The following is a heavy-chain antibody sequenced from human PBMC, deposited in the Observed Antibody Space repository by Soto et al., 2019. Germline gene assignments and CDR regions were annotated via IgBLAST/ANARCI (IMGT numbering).Heavy chain of an antibody. D-gene: IGHD3-22*01. V-gene: IGHV3-15*07. Sequence: GGSLRLSCAASGFTFSNAWMNWVRQAPGKGLEWVGRIKSKTDGGTTDYAAPVKGRFTISRDDSKNTLYLQMNSLKTEDTAVYYCTTVRYDSSGYYYYGMDVWGQGTTVTVSS. J-gene: IGHJ6*02. CDR2: IKSKTDGGTT. CDR3: TTVRYDSSGYYYYGMDV. CDR1: GFTFSNAW.